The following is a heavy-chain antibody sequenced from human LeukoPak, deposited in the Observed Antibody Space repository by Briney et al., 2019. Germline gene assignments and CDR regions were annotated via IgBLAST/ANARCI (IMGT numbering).Heavy chain of an antibody. J-gene: IGHJ6*03. CDR1: GYTLAELS. V-gene: IGHV1-24*01. CDR2: FDPEDGKT. D-gene: IGHD2-2*01. CDR3: ASTPPVLAAIGPTYYYMDV. Sequence: ASVKVSCKVSGYTLAELSMHWVRQAPGKGLEWMRGFDPEDGKTIYAQKFQGRVTMTEDTSTDTAYMELSSLKSEDTAVYYCASTPPVLAAIGPTYYYMDVWGKGTTVTVSS.